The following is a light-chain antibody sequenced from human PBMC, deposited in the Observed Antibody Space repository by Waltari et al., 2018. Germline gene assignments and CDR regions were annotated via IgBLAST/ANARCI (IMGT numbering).Light chain of an antibody. Sequence: DIQMTQSPSSLSASVGDRVTITCRASQGIDNYLSWFQQKPGKAPKSLIYAASNLRSGVPSRFSGSGSGTEFTLIISGLQPEDFATYYCHQYKFYPRTFGQGTKVEIK. CDR3: HQYKFYPRT. CDR2: AAS. CDR1: QGIDNY. V-gene: IGKV1-16*01. J-gene: IGKJ1*01.